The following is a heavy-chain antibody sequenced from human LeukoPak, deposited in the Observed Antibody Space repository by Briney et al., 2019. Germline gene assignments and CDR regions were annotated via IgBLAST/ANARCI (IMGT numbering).Heavy chain of an antibody. D-gene: IGHD3-10*01. Sequence: QPGGSLRLSCAVSGITLSNYGMSWVRQAPGKGLQWVAGISDRGGSTNYADSVKGRFTISRDNSKNTLYLQMNSLRAEDTAVYFCAKRGVVIRAVIIVGFHKEAYYFDYWGQGALVTVSS. J-gene: IGHJ4*02. V-gene: IGHV3-23*01. CDR2: ISDRGGST. CDR1: GITLSNYG. CDR3: AKRGVVIRAVIIVGFHKEAYYFDY.